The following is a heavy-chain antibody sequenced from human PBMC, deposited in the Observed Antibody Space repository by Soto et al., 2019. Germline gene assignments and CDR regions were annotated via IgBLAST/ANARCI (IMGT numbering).Heavy chain of an antibody. CDR3: AGDIRTGSYRFDY. V-gene: IGHV4-4*08. Sequence: QVQLQESGPGLVKPSETLSLTCTVSGGSISSYYWSWIRQPPGKGLEWIGYIYPSGSTTYNPSLKSRITMSLDTSKNQFSLRLTSVTAADTAIYYCAGDIRTGSYRFDYWGQGTLVTVSS. D-gene: IGHD1-26*01. CDR2: IYPSGST. CDR1: GGSISSYY. J-gene: IGHJ4*02.